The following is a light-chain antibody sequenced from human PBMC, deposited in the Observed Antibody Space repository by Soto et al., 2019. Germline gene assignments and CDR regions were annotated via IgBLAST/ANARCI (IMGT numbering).Light chain of an antibody. V-gene: IGKV2-28*01. CDR3: MQSQQSPPT. CDR1: QSLLQSNGYNY. Sequence: DLVMTQSPLSLPVTPGEPASISCSSSQSLLQSNGYNYLDWYLQKPGQSPQLLIYFGSYRASGVTDRFSGSGSGTDCTLKIRRVEAEDVGVYYCMQSQQSPPTFGQGTKVEI. CDR2: FGS. J-gene: IGKJ1*01.